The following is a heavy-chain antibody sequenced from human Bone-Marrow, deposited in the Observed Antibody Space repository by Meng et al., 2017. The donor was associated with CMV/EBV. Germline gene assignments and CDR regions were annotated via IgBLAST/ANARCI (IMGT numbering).Heavy chain of an antibody. CDR2: INHSGST. CDR3: ARVRDGYNYDY. D-gene: IGHD5-24*01. V-gene: IGHV4-34*01. J-gene: IGHJ4*02. CDR1: GGSFSGYN. Sequence: GSLRLSCAVYGGSFSGYNWSWIRQPPGKGLEWIGEINHSGSTNYNPSLKSRVTISVDTSKNQFSLKLSSVTAADTAVYYCARVRDGYNYDYWGQGTLVTVSS.